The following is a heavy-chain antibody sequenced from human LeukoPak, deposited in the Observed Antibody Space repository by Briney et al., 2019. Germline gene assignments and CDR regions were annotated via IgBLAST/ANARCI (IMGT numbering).Heavy chain of an antibody. Sequence: GGSLRLSCAASGFTVSSNYMSWVRQAPGKGLEWVSVIYSGGSTYYADSVKGRFTISRDNSKNTLYLQMNSQRAEDTAVYYCARGPSSSGWYMLSYYYYGMDVWGQGTTVTVSS. CDR2: IYSGGST. CDR1: GFTVSSNY. J-gene: IGHJ6*02. CDR3: ARGPSSSGWYMLSYYYYGMDV. D-gene: IGHD6-19*01. V-gene: IGHV3-53*01.